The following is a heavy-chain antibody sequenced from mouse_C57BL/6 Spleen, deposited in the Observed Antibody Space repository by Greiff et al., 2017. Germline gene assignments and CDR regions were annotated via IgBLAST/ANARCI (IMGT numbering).Heavy chain of an antibody. CDR2: IYPGDGDT. CDR1: GYAFSSSW. CDR3: AIVDYGFSSWFAY. J-gene: IGHJ3*01. V-gene: IGHV1-82*01. D-gene: IGHD2-4*01. Sequence: VKLQESGPELVKPGASVKISCKASGYAFSSSWMNWVKQRPGKGLEWIGRIYPGDGDTNYTGKFKGKATLTADKSSSTAYMQLSSLTSEDSAVYFCAIVDYGFSSWFAYWGQGTLVTVAA.